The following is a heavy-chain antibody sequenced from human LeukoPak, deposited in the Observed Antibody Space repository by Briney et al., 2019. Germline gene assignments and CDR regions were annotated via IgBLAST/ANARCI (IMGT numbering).Heavy chain of an antibody. Sequence: GGSLRLSCAASGFTFSNYGMHWVRQAPGKGLEWVALIWYDGSNKYYTDSVKGRLTISRDNSKDTLFLQMNGLRAEDTAVYYCAREGPRGYSQFDYWGQGTLVTVSS. CDR1: GFTFSNYG. V-gene: IGHV3-33*01. D-gene: IGHD3-22*01. CDR2: IWYDGSNK. J-gene: IGHJ4*02. CDR3: AREGPRGYSQFDY.